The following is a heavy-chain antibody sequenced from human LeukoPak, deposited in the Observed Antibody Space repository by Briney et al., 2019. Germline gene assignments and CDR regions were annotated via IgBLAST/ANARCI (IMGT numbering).Heavy chain of an antibody. CDR3: ARDGKGRYDFRENDY. D-gene: IGHD3-3*01. Sequence: SVKVSCKASGGTFSSYAISWVRQAPGQGLEWMGGIIPIFGTANYAQKFQGRVTITADESTSTAYMELSSLRSEDTAVYYCARDGKGRYDFRENDYWGQGTLVTVSS. CDR2: IIPIFGTA. CDR1: GGTFSSYA. V-gene: IGHV1-69*13. J-gene: IGHJ4*02.